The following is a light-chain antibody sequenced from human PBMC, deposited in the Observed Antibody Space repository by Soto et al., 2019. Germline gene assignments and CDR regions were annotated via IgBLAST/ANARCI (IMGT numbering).Light chain of an antibody. J-gene: IGKJ4*01. V-gene: IGKV3-11*01. CDR3: QQRRNWPLT. CDR1: HNVDSY. Sequence: EIVLTQSPATLSLSPGERATLSCRASHNVDSYLTWYQQRPGQAPRLLIYDVSKRATGIPVRFSGSGSGTDFTLTISSLELEDVAIYYCQQRRNWPLTFGGGIKVEIK. CDR2: DVS.